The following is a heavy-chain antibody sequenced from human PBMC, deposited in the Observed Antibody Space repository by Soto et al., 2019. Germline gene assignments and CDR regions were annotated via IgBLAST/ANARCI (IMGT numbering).Heavy chain of an antibody. CDR1: GFTFSSYG. J-gene: IGHJ5*02. CDR2: ISYDGSNK. D-gene: IGHD4-4*01. CDR3: AKRTVTSWFDP. V-gene: IGHV3-30*18. Sequence: LRLSCAASGFTFSSYGMHWVRQAPGKGLEWVAVISYDGSNKYYADSVKGRFTISRDNSKNTLYLQMNSLRAEDTAVYYCAKRTVTSWFDPWGQGTLVTVSS.